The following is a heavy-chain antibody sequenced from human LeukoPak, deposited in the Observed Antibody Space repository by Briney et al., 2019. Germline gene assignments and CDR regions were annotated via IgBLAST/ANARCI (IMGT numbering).Heavy chain of an antibody. CDR3: AREMTYYYDSSGYFVDY. V-gene: IGHV3-21*01. CDR1: GFTFSSYW. J-gene: IGHJ4*02. CDR2: ISSSHNYI. D-gene: IGHD3-22*01. Sequence: GGSLRLSCAASGFTFSSYWMHWVRQAPGKGLEWVSSISSSHNYIYYADSLKGRFTISRDNAKNSLYLQMNSLRAEDTAVYYCAREMTYYYDSSGYFVDYWGQGTLVTVSS.